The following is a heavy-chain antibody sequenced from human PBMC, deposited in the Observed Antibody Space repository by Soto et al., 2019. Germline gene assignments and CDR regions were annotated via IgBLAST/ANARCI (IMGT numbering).Heavy chain of an antibody. Sequence: EVSRKASWFSLNSPSVQWVGHGRGQRLEWIGWIVVGSGNTNYAQEFQERVTMTRDMSTSTAYMELSSLRSEDTAVYYCAADLTKGEPRYQSYGTDVCCQAPTLTLAS. V-gene: IGHV1-58*01. CDR3: AADLTKGEPRYQSYGTDV. CDR1: WFSLNSPS. J-gene: IGHJ6*02. CDR2: IVVGSGNT. D-gene: IGHD2-2*01.